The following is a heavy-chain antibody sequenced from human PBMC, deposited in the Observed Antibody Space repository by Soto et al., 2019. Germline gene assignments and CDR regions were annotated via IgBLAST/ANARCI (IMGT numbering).Heavy chain of an antibody. CDR1: GYTFTGYY. D-gene: IGHD3-10*01. V-gene: IGHV1-2*02. Sequence: ASVKVSCKASGYTFTGYYMHWVRQAPGQGLEWMGWINPNSGGTNYAQKFQGRVTMTRDTSISTAYMELSRLRSDDTAIYYCAKMETFGSLNWFDPWGQGTLVNVS. J-gene: IGHJ5*02. CDR2: INPNSGGT. CDR3: AKMETFGSLNWFDP.